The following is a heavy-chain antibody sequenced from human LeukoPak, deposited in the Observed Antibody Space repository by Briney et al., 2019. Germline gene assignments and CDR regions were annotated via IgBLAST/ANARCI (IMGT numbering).Heavy chain of an antibody. J-gene: IGHJ6*03. CDR3: TTGGYYDFWSGYFDSVGYMDV. CDR2: IKSKTDGGTT. CDR1: GFTFSNAW. D-gene: IGHD3-3*01. V-gene: IGHV3-15*01. Sequence: AGGSLRLSCAASGFTFSNAWMSWVRQAPGKGLEWVGRIKSKTDGGTTDYAAPVKGRFTISRDDSKNTLYLQTNSLKTEDTAVYYCTTGGYYDFWSGYFDSVGYMDVWGKGTTVTVSS.